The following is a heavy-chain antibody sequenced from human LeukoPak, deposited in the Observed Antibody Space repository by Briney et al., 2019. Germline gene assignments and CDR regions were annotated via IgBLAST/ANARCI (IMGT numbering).Heavy chain of an antibody. CDR3: AKGGYLSSIYYGDYFDY. CDR2: ISWNSGSI. CDR1: GFIFDDYA. J-gene: IGHJ4*02. V-gene: IGHV3-9*01. Sequence: GGSLRLSCAASGFIFDDYAMYWVRQAPGKGLEWVSGISWNSGSIDYADSVKGRFTISRDNAKNSLYLQMNSLRAEDTALYYCAKGGYLSSIYYGDYFDYWGQGTLVTVSS. D-gene: IGHD3-22*01.